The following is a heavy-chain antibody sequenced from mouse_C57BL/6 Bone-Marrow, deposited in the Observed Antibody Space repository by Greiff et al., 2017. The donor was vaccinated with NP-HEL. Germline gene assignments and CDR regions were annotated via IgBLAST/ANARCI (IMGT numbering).Heavy chain of an antibody. CDR3: ARSGQLRLRGGYFDY. CDR2: IDPNSGGT. D-gene: IGHD3-2*02. Sequence: QVQLQQPGAELVKPGASVKLSCKASGYTFTSYWMHWVKQRPGRGLEWIGRIDPNSGGTKYNEKFKSKATLTVDKPSSTAYMQLSSLTSEDSAGYYCARSGQLRLRGGYFDYWGQGTTLTVSS. J-gene: IGHJ2*01. V-gene: IGHV1-72*01. CDR1: GYTFTSYW.